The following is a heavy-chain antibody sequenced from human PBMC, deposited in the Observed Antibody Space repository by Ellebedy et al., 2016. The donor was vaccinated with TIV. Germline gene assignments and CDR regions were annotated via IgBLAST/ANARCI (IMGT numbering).Heavy chain of an antibody. Sequence: GESLKISCAASGFNFSSYSMNWVRQAPGKGLEWVSSISSSSSYIYYADSVKGLFTISRDNAKNSLYLQMNSLRAEDTAVYYCAIDLWEGSGWPPGGYWGQGTLVTVSS. CDR2: ISSSSSYI. CDR3: AIDLWEGSGWPPGGY. V-gene: IGHV3-21*01. J-gene: IGHJ4*02. CDR1: GFNFSSYS. D-gene: IGHD6-19*01.